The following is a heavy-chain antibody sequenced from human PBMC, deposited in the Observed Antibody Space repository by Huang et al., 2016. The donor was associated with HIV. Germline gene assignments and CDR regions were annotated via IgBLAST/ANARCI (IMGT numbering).Heavy chain of an antibody. D-gene: IGHD6-13*01. CDR3: ARGPGGAAAGYYFDY. CDR1: GYTFTRYY. J-gene: IGHJ4*02. Sequence: QVQLVQSGAEVKKAGASVKVSCKASGYTFTRYYMHWVRQAPGQGLGWMAIINPSGGSTSYAQEFQGRVTMTRDTSTSTVYMALSSLRSEDTAVYYCARGPGGAAAGYYFDYWGQGTLVTVSS. V-gene: IGHV1-46*03. CDR2: INPSGGST.